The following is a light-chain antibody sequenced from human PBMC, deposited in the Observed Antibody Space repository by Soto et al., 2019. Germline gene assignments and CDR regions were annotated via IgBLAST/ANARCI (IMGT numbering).Light chain of an antibody. J-gene: IGLJ2*01. CDR3: AAWDDSLKV. Sequence: QSVLTQPPSASGTPGQRVTISCSGSSSNIGSNYVYWYQQLPATAPKLLIYRNNQRPSGVPDRFSGSKSGTSASLAISGLRSEDEADYYCAAWDDSLKVFGGGTKLTVL. CDR2: RNN. CDR1: SSNIGSNY. V-gene: IGLV1-47*01.